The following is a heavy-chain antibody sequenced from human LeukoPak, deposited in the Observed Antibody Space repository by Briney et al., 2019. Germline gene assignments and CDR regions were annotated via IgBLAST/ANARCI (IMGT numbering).Heavy chain of an antibody. Sequence: PSETLSLTCTVSGGSISSGSYYWSWIRQPAGKGLEWIGRIYTSGSTNYNPSLKSRVTISVDTSKNQFSLKLSSVTAADTAVYYCARDSEDIVVVPADNYYYYYMDVWGKGTTVTVSS. CDR1: GGSISSGSYY. D-gene: IGHD2-2*01. CDR3: ARDSEDIVVVPADNYYYYYMDV. V-gene: IGHV4-61*02. J-gene: IGHJ6*03. CDR2: IYTSGST.